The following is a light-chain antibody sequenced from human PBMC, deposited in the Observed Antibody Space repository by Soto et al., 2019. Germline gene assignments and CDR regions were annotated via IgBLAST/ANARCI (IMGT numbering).Light chain of an antibody. CDR3: QQYDSYYSGP. Sequence: DIQLTQSPSFLSASVGDRVTITCRASQGTSNYLAWYQQKAGKAPKLXXYATSTLQSGVPLRFSGSGSGTELTLTISSLQPKDFATYYCQQYDSYYSGPFGQGTKVDIK. V-gene: IGKV1-9*01. J-gene: IGKJ1*01. CDR2: ATS. CDR1: QGTSNY.